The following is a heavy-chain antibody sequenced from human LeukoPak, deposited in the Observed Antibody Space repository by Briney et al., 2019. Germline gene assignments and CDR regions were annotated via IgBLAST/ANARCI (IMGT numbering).Heavy chain of an antibody. J-gene: IGHJ5*02. CDR2: IYNSGST. CDR3: ARVNILGYSSSWYQDRPYNWFDP. V-gene: IGHV4-61*02. Sequence: SETLSLTCTVSGGSIISDTYYWSWIRQPAGKGLEWIGRIYNSGSTNYNPSLKSRVAISLDASKNQFSLSLSSVTAADTAVYYCARVNILGYSSSWYQDRPYNWFDPWGQGTLVTVSS. CDR1: GGSIISDTYY. D-gene: IGHD6-13*01.